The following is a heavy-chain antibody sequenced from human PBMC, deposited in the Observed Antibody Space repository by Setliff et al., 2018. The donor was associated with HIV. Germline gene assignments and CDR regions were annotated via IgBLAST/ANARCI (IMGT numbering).Heavy chain of an antibody. CDR3: GREDTTGYYSLSAFDI. CDR1: GGSFTNYF. D-gene: IGHD3-22*01. Sequence: SSETLSLTCAVYGGSFTNYFWSWIRQSPGKGLEWIGEINHSGRTKYNPSLKSRVTMSVDTSKNQFSLKLKSVTAADTAVYYCGREDTTGYYSLSAFDIWGQGTLVTVSS. V-gene: IGHV4-34*01. CDR2: INHSGRT. J-gene: IGHJ3*02.